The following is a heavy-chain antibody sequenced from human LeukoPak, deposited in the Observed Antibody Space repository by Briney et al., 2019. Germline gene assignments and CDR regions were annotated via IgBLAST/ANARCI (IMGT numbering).Heavy chain of an antibody. Sequence: GGSLRLSCAASGFTFSSYGMHWVRQAPGKGLEWVAVLSYDGSNKYYADSVKGRFTISRDNSKNTLYLQMNSLRAEDTAVYYCAKDSAYYGSGSPLDYWGQGTLVTVSS. CDR3: AKDSAYYGSGSPLDY. CDR1: GFTFSSYG. V-gene: IGHV3-30*18. J-gene: IGHJ4*02. D-gene: IGHD3-10*01. CDR2: LSYDGSNK.